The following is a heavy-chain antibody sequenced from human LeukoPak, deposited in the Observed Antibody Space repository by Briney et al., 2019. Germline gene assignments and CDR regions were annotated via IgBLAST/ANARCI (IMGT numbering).Heavy chain of an antibody. CDR2: LRGDGET. CDR1: GFIFRDYA. Sequence: GGSLRLSCVASGFIFRDYAMSWVRHTPAGGLEWVSSLRGDGETFYTDSVKGRFTLSRDHSRNTVYLQLSNLRVEDTAVYYCAKASWVSSADAVLWGQGTLVTVS. CDR3: AKASWVSSADAVL. V-gene: IGHV3-23*01. D-gene: IGHD3-16*01. J-gene: IGHJ4*02.